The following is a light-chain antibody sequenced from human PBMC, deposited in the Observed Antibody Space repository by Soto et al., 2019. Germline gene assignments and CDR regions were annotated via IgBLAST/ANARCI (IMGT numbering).Light chain of an antibody. CDR2: TNN. J-gene: IGLJ3*02. CDR3: AAWDVSLSGWV. Sequence: QLVLTQPPSASGTPGQRVTISCSGSSSNIGSNTVNWSQQVPGTAPKVLIYTNNQRPSGVPDRFSGSKSGTSASLAISGLQSEDEADYYCAAWDVSLSGWVFGGGTKLTVL. V-gene: IGLV1-44*01. CDR1: SSNIGSNT.